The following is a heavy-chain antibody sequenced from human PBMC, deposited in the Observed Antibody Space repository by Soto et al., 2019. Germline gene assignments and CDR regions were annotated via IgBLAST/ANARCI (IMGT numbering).Heavy chain of an antibody. CDR1: GGSISSSSYY. CDR3: ARRAIAKSYYYGMDV. V-gene: IGHV4-39*01. J-gene: IGHJ6*02. CDR2: IYYSGST. Sequence: SETLCLTCTVSGGSISSSSYYWGWIRPPPGKGMEWIGSIYYSGSTYYNPPLKSRVTISVDTSKNQFSLKLSSVTAADTPVYHCARRAIAKSYYYGMDVWGQGTTVT. D-gene: IGHD2-21*01.